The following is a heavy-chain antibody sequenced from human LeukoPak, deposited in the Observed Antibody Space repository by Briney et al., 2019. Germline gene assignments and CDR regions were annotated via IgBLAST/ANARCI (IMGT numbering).Heavy chain of an antibody. CDR2: IYHSGST. CDR3: ARDITIFGVVTNPARAFDI. Sequence: SETLSLTCTVSGGSISSGGYYWSWIRQPPGKGLEWIGYIYHSGSTYYNPSLKSRVTISVDRSKNQFSLKLSSVTAADTAVYYCARDITIFGVVTNPARAFDIWGQGTMVTVSS. CDR1: GGSISSGGYY. J-gene: IGHJ3*02. D-gene: IGHD3-3*01. V-gene: IGHV4-30-2*01.